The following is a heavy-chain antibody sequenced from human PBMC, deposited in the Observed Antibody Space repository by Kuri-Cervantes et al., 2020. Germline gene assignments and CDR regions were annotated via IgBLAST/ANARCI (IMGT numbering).Heavy chain of an antibody. CDR1: GFTFSSYW. J-gene: IGHJ3*02. D-gene: IGHD3-10*01. CDR2: INSDGSSA. CDR3: ARDSDLDAFDI. V-gene: IGHV3-74*01. Sequence: LSLTCAASGFTFSSYWMHWVRQAPGKGLVWVSRINSDGSSASYADSVKGRFTISRDNAKNTLYLQMNSLRAEDTAVYYCARDSDLDAFDIWGQGTMVTVSS.